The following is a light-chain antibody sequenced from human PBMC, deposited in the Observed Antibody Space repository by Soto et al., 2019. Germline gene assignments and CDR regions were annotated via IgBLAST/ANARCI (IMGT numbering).Light chain of an antibody. CDR2: GAS. CDR3: QQYGSSPKLT. Sequence: EIVMTQSPATLSVSPGERATLSCRASQSVSSNLAWYQQKPGQAPRLLIYGASTRATDIPARFSGSGSGTEFTLTISSLQSEDFAVYYCQQYGSSPKLTFGGGTKVDIK. CDR1: QSVSSN. J-gene: IGKJ4*01. V-gene: IGKV3-15*01.